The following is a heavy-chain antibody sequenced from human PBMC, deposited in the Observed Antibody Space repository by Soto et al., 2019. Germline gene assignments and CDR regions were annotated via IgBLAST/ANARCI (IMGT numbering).Heavy chain of an antibody. V-gene: IGHV3-7*02. CDR3: ARVREYSGYGNAFDI. CDR1: DFTFSNYW. Sequence: HPGGSLRLSCTASDFTFSNYWMTWVRQAPGKGLEWVANIKQYGSEKYYVDSVKGRFTISRDNAKNSLYLQMNSLRVEDTAVYYCARVREYSGYGNAFDIWGQGTMVTVSS. CDR2: IKQYGSEK. J-gene: IGHJ3*02. D-gene: IGHD5-12*01.